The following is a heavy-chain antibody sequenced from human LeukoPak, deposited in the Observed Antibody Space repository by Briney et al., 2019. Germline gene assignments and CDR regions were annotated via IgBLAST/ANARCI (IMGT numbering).Heavy chain of an antibody. Sequence: SSETLSLTCTVSGGSISSGGYYWSWIRQHPGKGLEWIGYIYYSGSTYYNPSLKSRVTISVDTPKNQFSLKLSSVTAADTAVYYCARATYNWNYDYWGQGTLVTVSS. V-gene: IGHV4-31*03. D-gene: IGHD1-7*01. CDR1: GGSISSGGYY. J-gene: IGHJ4*02. CDR2: IYYSGST. CDR3: ARATYNWNYDY.